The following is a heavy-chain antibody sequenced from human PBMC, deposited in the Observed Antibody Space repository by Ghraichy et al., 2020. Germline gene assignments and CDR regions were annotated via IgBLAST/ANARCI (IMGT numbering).Heavy chain of an antibody. D-gene: IGHD4-11*01. CDR3: AKDQSYSKGTNYGMDV. CDR1: RFTFSSYG. CDR2: ISYDGSNK. Sequence: GGSLRLSCAASRFTFSSYGMHWVRQAPGKGLEWVAVISYDGSNKYYADSVKGRFTISRDNSKNTLYLQMNSLRAEDTAVYYCAKDQSYSKGTNYGMDVWGQGTTVTVSS. J-gene: IGHJ6*02. V-gene: IGHV3-30*18.